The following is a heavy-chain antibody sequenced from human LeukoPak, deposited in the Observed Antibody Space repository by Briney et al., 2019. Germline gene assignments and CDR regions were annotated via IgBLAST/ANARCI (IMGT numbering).Heavy chain of an antibody. V-gene: IGHV1-2*02. D-gene: IGHD3-22*01. CDR1: GYTFTGYY. Sequence: GASVKVSCKASGYTFTGYYMHWVRQAPGQGREWMGWINPNSGGTNYAQKFQGRVTMTRDTSISTSYMELRRLRSDDTAAYYCARPYYYGSSGYYYNYWGQGTLVTVSS. CDR3: ARPYYYGSSGYYYNY. CDR2: INPNSGGT. J-gene: IGHJ4*02.